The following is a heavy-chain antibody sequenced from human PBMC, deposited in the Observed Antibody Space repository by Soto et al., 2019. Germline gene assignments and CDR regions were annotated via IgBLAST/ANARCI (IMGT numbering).Heavy chain of an antibody. V-gene: IGHV4-30-2*01. CDR2: IYHTGTT. CDR3: ARDGYYADSSGSKDDGFDY. J-gene: IGHJ4*02. CDR1: GGSINSGDYS. Sequence: SETLSLTCTVSGGSINSGDYSWTWIRQPPGKGLEWIGYIYHTGTTYYNMSLKSRVTISVDRSKNQFSLKLSSVTAADTAVYYCARDGYYADSSGSKDDGFDYWGQGTLVTVSS. D-gene: IGHD3-22*01.